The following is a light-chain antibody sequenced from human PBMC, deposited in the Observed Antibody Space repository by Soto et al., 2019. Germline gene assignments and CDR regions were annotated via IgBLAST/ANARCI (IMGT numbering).Light chain of an antibody. Sequence: QSALTQPPSVSGAPGQRITMSCTGSSSNIGADFDVYWYQQLPGAAPKLLIYGNTNRPSGVPDRFSGSKSGTSASLAITGLQAEDEADYYCQSYDRSLTGVFGTGTKVTVL. CDR2: GNT. CDR3: QSYDRSLTGV. CDR1: SSNIGADFD. V-gene: IGLV1-40*01. J-gene: IGLJ1*01.